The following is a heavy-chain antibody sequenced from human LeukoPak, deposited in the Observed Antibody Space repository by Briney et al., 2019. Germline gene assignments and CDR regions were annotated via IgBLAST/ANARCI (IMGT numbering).Heavy chain of an antibody. CDR2: ISYDGSNK. Sequence: GGSLRLSCAASGFTFNSYAMHWVRQAPGKGLEWVAVISYDGSNKYYADSVKGRFTISRDNSKNTLYLQMNSLRAEDTAVYYCASLNGNLFDYWGQGTLVTVSS. V-gene: IGHV3-30-3*01. CDR1: GFTFNSYA. CDR3: ASLNGNLFDY. D-gene: IGHD4-23*01. J-gene: IGHJ4*02.